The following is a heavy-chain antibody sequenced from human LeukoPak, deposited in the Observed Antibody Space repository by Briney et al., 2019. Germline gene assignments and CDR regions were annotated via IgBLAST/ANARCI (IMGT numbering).Heavy chain of an antibody. D-gene: IGHD3-3*01. J-gene: IGHJ3*01. CDR3: ATAIPSIFGVVPYWGAFDL. V-gene: IGHV1-24*01. CDR2: FDPEDGET. CDR1: GFTLTELS. Sequence: GASVKVSCKVSGFTLTELSMHWVRQAPGKGLEWIGGFDPEDGETIYAHKFQGRVTMTEDTSTDTAYLELSSLRAEDTAVYYCATAIPSIFGVVPYWGAFDLSGQGTMVTVSP.